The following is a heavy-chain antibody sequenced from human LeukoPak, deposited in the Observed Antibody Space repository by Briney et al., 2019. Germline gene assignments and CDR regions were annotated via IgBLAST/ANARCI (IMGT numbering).Heavy chain of an antibody. Sequence: GESLRLSCAASGFTFSSYSMNWVRQAPGKGLEWVSYISSSSSTIYYADSVKGRFTISRDNAKNSLYLQMNSLRDEDTAVYYCGGYCSSISCYTLDYYYYGMDVWGQGTTVTVSS. D-gene: IGHD2-2*02. CDR3: GGYCSSISCYTLDYYYYGMDV. CDR1: GFTFSSYS. V-gene: IGHV3-48*02. J-gene: IGHJ6*02. CDR2: ISSSSSTI.